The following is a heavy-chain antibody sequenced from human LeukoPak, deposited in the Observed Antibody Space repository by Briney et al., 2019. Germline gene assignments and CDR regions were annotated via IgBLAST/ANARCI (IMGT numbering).Heavy chain of an antibody. J-gene: IGHJ3*02. CDR3: ARASLRAFDI. CDR2: IYYSGST. Sequence: KTSETLPLTCTVSGGSISSYYWSWIRQPPGKGLEWIGYIYYSGSTNYNPSLKSRVTISVDTSKNQFSLKLSSVTAADTAVYYCARASLRAFDIWGQGTMVTVSS. CDR1: GGSISSYY. V-gene: IGHV4-59*01.